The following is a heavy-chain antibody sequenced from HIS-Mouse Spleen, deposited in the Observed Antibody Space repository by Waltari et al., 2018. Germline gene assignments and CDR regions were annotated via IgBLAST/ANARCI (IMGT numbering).Heavy chain of an antibody. CDR3: AREIPYSSSWYDWYFDL. V-gene: IGHV4-59*12. Sequence: QVQLQESGPGLVKPSETLSLTCTVSGGSISSYYWSWIRQPPGKGLEWIGDIYYSGSTNTNPTITGRGTISGDTPKNQFSMKLSSVTAADTAVYYCAREIPYSSSWYDWYFDLWGRGTLVTVSS. CDR2: IYYSGST. D-gene: IGHD6-13*01. CDR1: GGSISSYY. J-gene: IGHJ2*01.